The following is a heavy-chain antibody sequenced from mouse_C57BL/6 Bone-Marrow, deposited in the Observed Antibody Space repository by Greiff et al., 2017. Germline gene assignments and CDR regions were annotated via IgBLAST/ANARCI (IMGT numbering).Heavy chain of an antibody. CDR1: GFTFSNYW. Sequence: EVKVEESGGGLVQPGGSMKLSCVASGFTFSNYWMNWVRQSPEKGLEWVAQIRLKSDNYATHYAESVKGRFTISRDDSKSSVYLQMNNLRAEDTGIYYCTGGDGSSSSWFAYWGQGTLVTVSA. D-gene: IGHD1-1*01. J-gene: IGHJ3*01. V-gene: IGHV6-3*01. CDR2: IRLKSDNYAT. CDR3: TGGDGSSSSWFAY.